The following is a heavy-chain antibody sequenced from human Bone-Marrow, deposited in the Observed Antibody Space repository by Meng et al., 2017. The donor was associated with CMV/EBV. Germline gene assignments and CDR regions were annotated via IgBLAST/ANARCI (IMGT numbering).Heavy chain of an antibody. J-gene: IGHJ6*02. D-gene: IGHD1-26*01. CDR1: GGTFSSYA. V-gene: IGHV1-69*05. Sequence: SVKVSCKASGGTFSSYAISWVRQAPGQGLEWMGGIIPIFGTANYAQKSQGRVTITTDESTSTAYMELNSLRAEDTALYYCAVAELLWGYGMDVWGQGTTVTVSS. CDR3: AVAELLWGYGMDV. CDR2: IIPIFGTA.